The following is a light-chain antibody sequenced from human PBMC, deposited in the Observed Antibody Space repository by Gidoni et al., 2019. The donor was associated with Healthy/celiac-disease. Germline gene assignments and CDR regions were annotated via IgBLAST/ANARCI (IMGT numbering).Light chain of an antibody. Sequence: SYVLTQPPSVSGAPGKTARITCGGNNIGSKSVHWYQQKPGQAPVLVVYDDSDRPSGIPERFSGSNSGNTATLTISMVEAGDEADYYCQVWDSSSDPYVVFGGGTKLTVL. CDR2: DDS. CDR3: QVWDSSSDPYVV. CDR1: NIGSKS. J-gene: IGLJ2*01. V-gene: IGLV3-21*03.